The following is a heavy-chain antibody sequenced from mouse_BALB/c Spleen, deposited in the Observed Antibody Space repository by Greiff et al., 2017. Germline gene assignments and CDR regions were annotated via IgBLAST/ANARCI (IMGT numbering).Heavy chain of an antibody. CDR3: ASGGATMITTRAMDY. J-gene: IGHJ4*01. Sequence: VQLKESGPELVKPGASVKMSCKASGYTFTSYVMHWVKQKPGQGLEWIGYINPYNDGTKYNEKFKGKATLTSDKSSSTAYMELSSLTSEDSAVYYCASGGATMITTRAMDYWGQGTSVTVSS. V-gene: IGHV1-14*01. CDR1: GYTFTSYV. D-gene: IGHD2-4*01. CDR2: INPYNDGT.